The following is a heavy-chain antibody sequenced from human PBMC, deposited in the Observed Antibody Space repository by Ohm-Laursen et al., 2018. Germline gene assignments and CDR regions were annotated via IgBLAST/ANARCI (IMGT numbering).Heavy chain of an antibody. Sequence: GTLSLTCAVYGGSFSGYYWSWIRQPPGKGLEWIGRISSSGNTNYNPSLKSRVTMSVDTSKNQFSLKLSSSTDADTAVYYCAREGKSDDSTGYFLGYWGPGTLVTVSS. CDR2: ISSSGNT. D-gene: IGHD3-22*01. J-gene: IGHJ4*02. CDR1: GGSFSGYY. CDR3: AREGKSDDSTGYFLGY. V-gene: IGHV4-4*07.